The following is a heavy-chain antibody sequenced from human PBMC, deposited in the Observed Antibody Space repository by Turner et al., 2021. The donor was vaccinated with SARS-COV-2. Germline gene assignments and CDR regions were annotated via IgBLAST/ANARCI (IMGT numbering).Heavy chain of an antibody. D-gene: IGHD3-22*01. CDR1: GFTFSSYS. CDR3: ARDVWEYYYDSSGFDY. CDR2: ISSSSSYI. J-gene: IGHJ4*02. V-gene: IGHV3-21*01. Sequence: VQLVESGGGVVQPGRSLRLSCAASGFTFSSYSMNWVRQAPGKGLEWVSSISSSSSYIYYADSVKGRFTISRDNAKNSLYLQMNSLRAEDTAVYYCARDVWEYYYDSSGFDYWGQGTLVTVSS.